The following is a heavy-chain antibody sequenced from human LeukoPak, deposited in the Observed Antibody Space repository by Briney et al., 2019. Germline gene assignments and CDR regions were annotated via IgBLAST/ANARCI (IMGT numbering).Heavy chain of an antibody. CDR2: IIPIFGTA. V-gene: IGHV1-69*13. J-gene: IGHJ6*02. CDR1: GGTFSSYA. Sequence: WASVKVSCKASGGTFSSYAISWVRQAPGQGLEWMGGIIPIFGTANYAQKFQGRVTITADESTSTAYMELSSLRSEDTAVYYCARDLSPGSGSYPYYYYGMDVWGQGTTVTVSS. CDR3: ARDLSPGSGSYPYYYYGMDV. D-gene: IGHD3-10*01.